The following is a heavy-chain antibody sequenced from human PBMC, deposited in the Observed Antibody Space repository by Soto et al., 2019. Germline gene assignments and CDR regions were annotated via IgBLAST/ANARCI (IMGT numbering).Heavy chain of an antibody. D-gene: IGHD3-16*01. CDR1: GDSISSTKW. CDR3: ARDALGGVVDL. V-gene: IGHV4-4*02. J-gene: IGHJ2*01. Sequence: QVQLQESGPGLVKPSGTLSLTCAVSGDSISSTKWWRWVRQPPGKGLEWIGEIYHSGSTNYTPSLKSRVIISVDNSKNEFSLRLSSVTDADTAGYYCARDALGGVVDLWGRGTLVTVSS. CDR2: IYHSGST.